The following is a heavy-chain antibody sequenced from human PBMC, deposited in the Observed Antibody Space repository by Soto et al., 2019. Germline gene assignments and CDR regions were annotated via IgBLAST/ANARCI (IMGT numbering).Heavy chain of an antibody. CDR1: GYTVTSYD. D-gene: IGHD1-7*01. CDR2: MNPNSGNT. V-gene: IGHV1-8*01. Sequence: QVQLVQSGAEVKKPGASVQVSCKASGYTVTSYDINWVRQATGQGLEWMGWMNPNSGNTGYAQKFRGRVTMTRNTSISTAYMELSSLRSEDTAVYYCAGERTGTTSMDVWGQGTTVTVSS. J-gene: IGHJ6*02. CDR3: AGERTGTTSMDV.